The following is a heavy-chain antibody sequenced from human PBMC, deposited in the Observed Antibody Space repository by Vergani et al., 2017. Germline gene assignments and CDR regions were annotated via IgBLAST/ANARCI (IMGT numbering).Heavy chain of an antibody. V-gene: IGHV4-59*08. CDR2: IYHSGST. CDR3: ARRGHEGYFDY. CDR1: GGSISSHY. J-gene: IGHJ4*02. Sequence: QVQLQESGPGLVKPSETLSLTCTVSGGSISSHYWSWIRQPPGKGLEWIGSIYHSGSTYYNPSLKSRVTISVETSKNQFSLKRSSVTAADTAVYYCARRGHEGYFDYWGQGTLVTVSS.